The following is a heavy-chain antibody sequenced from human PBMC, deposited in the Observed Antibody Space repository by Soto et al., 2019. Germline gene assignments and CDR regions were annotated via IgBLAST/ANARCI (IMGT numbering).Heavy chain of an antibody. V-gene: IGHV1-46*01. D-gene: IGHD4-17*01. J-gene: IGHJ6*02. CDR3: ATTVTTWRYYGMDV. Sequence: ASVKVSCKASGYTFSSFYLHWVRQAPGQGLEWMGILDRSGGSTAYAPKFQGRVTITRDTSTSTAYMELRSLRSDDTAVYYCATTVTTWRYYGMDVWGQGTTVTVSS. CDR2: LDRSGGST. CDR1: GYTFSSFY.